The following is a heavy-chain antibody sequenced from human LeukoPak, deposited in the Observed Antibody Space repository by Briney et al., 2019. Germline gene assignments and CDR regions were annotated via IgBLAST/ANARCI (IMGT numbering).Heavy chain of an antibody. D-gene: IGHD3-10*01. V-gene: IGHV4-38-2*02. CDR2: MYYSGST. Sequence: PSETLSLTCTVSGYSISSGYYWGWIRQPPGKGLEWIGSMYYSGSTYYSPSLKSRVSISIDTSKNLFSLRLSSVTAADTAVYYCARSSTLYGHFDYWGQGTLVTVSS. J-gene: IGHJ4*02. CDR3: ARSSTLYGHFDY. CDR1: GYSISSGYY.